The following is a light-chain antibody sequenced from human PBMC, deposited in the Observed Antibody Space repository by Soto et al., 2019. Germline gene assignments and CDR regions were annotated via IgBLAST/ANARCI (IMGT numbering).Light chain of an antibody. CDR1: QSIGRW. CDR3: QQYNSYSLT. Sequence: DIQMTQSPSTLSASVGDRVTITCRASQSIGRWLAWYQQKVGKAPKLLIYDVSSLESGVPSRFSGSGSGTEFTLTISSLQPDDFATYYCQQYNSYSLTFGGGTKVDIK. V-gene: IGKV1-5*01. J-gene: IGKJ4*01. CDR2: DVS.